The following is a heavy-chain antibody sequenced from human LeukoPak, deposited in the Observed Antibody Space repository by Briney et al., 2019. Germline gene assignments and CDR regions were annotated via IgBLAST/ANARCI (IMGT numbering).Heavy chain of an antibody. V-gene: IGHV3-74*01. CDR2: INTDGSST. CDR1: GFTFSSYW. Sequence: GGSLRLSCAASGFTFSSYWIHWVRQAPGKGLVWVSRINTDGSSTTYADSVKGRFTISRDNAKNTLYLQMNSLRAEYTAVYYCARDLGFEGAFDIWGQGTMVTVS. J-gene: IGHJ3*02. CDR3: ARDLGFEGAFDI. D-gene: IGHD3-16*01.